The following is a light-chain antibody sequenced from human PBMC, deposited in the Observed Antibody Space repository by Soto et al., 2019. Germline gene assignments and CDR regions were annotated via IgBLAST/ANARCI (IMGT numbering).Light chain of an antibody. Sequence: QSALTQPASVSGSPGQSITISGTGTSSDVGSYNLVSWYQQHPGKAPKLMIYEGSKRPSGVSNRFSGSKSGNTASLTISGLQDEDEADYYCCSYAGTHVVFGGGTKLTVL. CDR3: CSYAGTHVV. CDR2: EGS. J-gene: IGLJ2*01. CDR1: SSDVGSYNL. V-gene: IGLV2-23*01.